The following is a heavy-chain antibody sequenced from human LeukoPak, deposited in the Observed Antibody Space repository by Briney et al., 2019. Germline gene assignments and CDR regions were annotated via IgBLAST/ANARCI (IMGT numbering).Heavy chain of an antibody. D-gene: IGHD3-10*01. CDR1: GFTFNSYA. Sequence: GGSLRLSCAASGFTFNSYAMSWVRQAPGKGLEWVSAISGSGGSTYYADSVKGRFTISRDNSKNTVYLQMNSLRAEDTAVYYCAKDLLYYGSGSYDDYWGQGTLVTVSS. CDR2: ISGSGGST. CDR3: AKDLLYYGSGSYDDY. J-gene: IGHJ4*02. V-gene: IGHV3-23*01.